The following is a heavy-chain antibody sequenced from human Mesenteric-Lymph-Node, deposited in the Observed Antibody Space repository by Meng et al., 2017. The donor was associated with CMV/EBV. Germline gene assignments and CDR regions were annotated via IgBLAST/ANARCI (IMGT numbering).Heavy chain of an antibody. D-gene: IGHD5-18*01. Sequence: ETLSLTCTVSGSSISSGYYWGWIRQPPGKGLEWVAIIYGGGHSPYYEDSVEGRFTISRDDSRDILFLQMNSLRAEDTAVYYCAKVRPRGYGTYFDYWGQGTLVTVSS. CDR1: GSSISSGYY. CDR3: AKVRPRGYGTYFDY. V-gene: IGHV3-23*03. J-gene: IGHJ4*02. CDR2: IYGGGHSP.